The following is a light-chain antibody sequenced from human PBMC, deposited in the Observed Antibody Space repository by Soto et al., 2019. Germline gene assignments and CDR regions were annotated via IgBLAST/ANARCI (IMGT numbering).Light chain of an antibody. CDR3: SSYSDSDTKV. V-gene: IGLV2-14*03. J-gene: IGLJ1*01. CDR2: EVN. CDR1: SSDVGAYIY. Sequence: QSALTQPASVSGSPGQSITISCGGTSSDVGAYIYVSWYQQYPGKAPKLIIYEVNNRPSGVSGRFSGSKSDTTAYLTISGLQAEDEADYYCSSYSDSDTKVFGTVTKSP.